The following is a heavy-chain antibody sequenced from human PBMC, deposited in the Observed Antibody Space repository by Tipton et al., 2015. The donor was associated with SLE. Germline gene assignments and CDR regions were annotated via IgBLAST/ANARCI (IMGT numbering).Heavy chain of an antibody. Sequence: TLSLTCTVSGDSVGTNYWNWIRQPAGKGLEWIGRISTTGSTIYNPSLRTRVTISVDTSKNQFSLKLSSVTAADTAVYYCRGYYYGSGNYYNNPSAFDIWGQGTMVTVSS. D-gene: IGHD3-10*01. J-gene: IGHJ3*02. CDR1: GDSVGTNY. V-gene: IGHV4-4*07. CDR3: RGYYYGSGNYYNNPSAFDI. CDR2: ISTTGST.